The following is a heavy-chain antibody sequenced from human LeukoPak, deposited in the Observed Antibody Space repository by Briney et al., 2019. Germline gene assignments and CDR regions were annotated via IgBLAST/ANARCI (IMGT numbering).Heavy chain of an antibody. CDR1: GGSISSYY. V-gene: IGHV4-59*08. CDR2: IYYSGST. D-gene: IGHD6-13*01. CDR3: ARHGSSGIEAVVDY. J-gene: IGHJ4*02. Sequence: SETLSLTCSVSGGSISSYYWSWIRQPPGKGLEWIGYIYYSGSTNYNPSLKSRVTISVDTSKNQFSLRLSSVTAADTAVYYCARHGSSGIEAVVDYWGQGTLVTVSS.